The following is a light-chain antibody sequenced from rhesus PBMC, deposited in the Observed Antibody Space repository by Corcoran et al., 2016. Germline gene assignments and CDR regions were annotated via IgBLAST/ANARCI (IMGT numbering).Light chain of an antibody. CDR3: SSYVGSNTYI. Sequence: QAALTQPRSVSGSPGQSVTISCTGTSSDIGDYNYVSWYQQHPDTAPKLMVYEVSERPSGVSDRFPGSKSDNTASLTISGLQAEDEADYYCSSYVGSNTYIFGTGTRLTV. V-gene: IGLV2-32*02. J-gene: IGLJ1*01. CDR1: SSDIGDYNY. CDR2: EVS.